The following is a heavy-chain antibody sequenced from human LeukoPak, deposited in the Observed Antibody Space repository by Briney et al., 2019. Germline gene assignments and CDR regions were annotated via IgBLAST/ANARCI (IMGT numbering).Heavy chain of an antibody. CDR1: GFTFSNAW. CDR2: IKSKTDGGTT. J-gene: IGHJ5*02. D-gene: IGHD2-2*01. Sequence: PGGSLRLSCAASGFTFSNAWMSWVRQAPGKGLEWVGRIKSKTDGGTTDYAAPVKGRFTISRDDSKNTLYLQMNSLKTEDTAVYYCARAGYCSSTSCSGDWFDPWGQGTLVTVSS. CDR3: ARAGYCSSTSCSGDWFDP. V-gene: IGHV3-15*01.